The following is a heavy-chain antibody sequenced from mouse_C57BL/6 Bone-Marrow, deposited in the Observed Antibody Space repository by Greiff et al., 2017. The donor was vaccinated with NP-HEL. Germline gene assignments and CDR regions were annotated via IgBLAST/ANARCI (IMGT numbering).Heavy chain of an antibody. CDR1: GFTFSDYG. V-gene: IGHV5-17*01. CDR2: ISSGSSTI. J-gene: IGHJ3*01. CDR3: ARNYYGSSSWFAY. Sequence: EVQVVESGGGLVKPGGSLKLSCAASGFTFSDYGMHWVRQAPEKGLEWVAYISSGSSTIYYADTVKGRFTISIDNAKNTLFLQMTSLRSEDTAMYYCARNYYGSSSWFAYWGQGTLVTVSA. D-gene: IGHD1-1*01.